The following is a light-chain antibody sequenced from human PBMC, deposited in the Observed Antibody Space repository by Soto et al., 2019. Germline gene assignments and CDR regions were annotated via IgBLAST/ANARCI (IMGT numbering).Light chain of an antibody. Sequence: QPVLTQSLSSSTSLGASVNLTGTLRSGHRRYAIAWHQQQPEKCPRFLMKLNHDGSYSKGDGIPDRLSGSSSGAERYLTIYRQQDDDEADYYCQNWGTGIWVFGGGTKLTVL. J-gene: IGLJ3*02. CDR2: LNHDGSY. V-gene: IGLV4-69*01. CDR3: QNWGTGIWV. CDR1: SGHRRYA.